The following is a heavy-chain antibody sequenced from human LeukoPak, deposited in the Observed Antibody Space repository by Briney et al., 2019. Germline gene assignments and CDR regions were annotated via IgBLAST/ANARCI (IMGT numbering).Heavy chain of an antibody. Sequence: SETLSLTCTVSGGTISSGDYYWSWIRQPPGKGLEWIGYIYYSGSTYYNPSLKSRVTISVDTSKNQFSLKLSSVTAADTAVYYCARIYGSGSYNWFDPWGQGTLVTVSS. D-gene: IGHD3-10*01. CDR2: IYYSGST. J-gene: IGHJ5*02. V-gene: IGHV4-30-4*01. CDR3: ARIYGSGSYNWFDP. CDR1: GGTISSGDYY.